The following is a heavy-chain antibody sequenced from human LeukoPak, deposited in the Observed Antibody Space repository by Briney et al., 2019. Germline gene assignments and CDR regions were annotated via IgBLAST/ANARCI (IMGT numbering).Heavy chain of an antibody. J-gene: IGHJ4*02. D-gene: IGHD1-26*01. Sequence: ASVKVSCKASGHTFTGYYMHWVRQAPGQGLEWMGRINPNNGGTNYAQKFQGRVTMTGDTSISTAYMELGSLRSDDTAVYYCTRESGSYHGNDYWGQGTLVTVSS. V-gene: IGHV1-2*06. CDR1: GHTFTGYY. CDR2: INPNNGGT. CDR3: TRESGSYHGNDY.